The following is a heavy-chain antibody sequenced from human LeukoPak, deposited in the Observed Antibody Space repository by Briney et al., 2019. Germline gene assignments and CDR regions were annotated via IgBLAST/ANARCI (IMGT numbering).Heavy chain of an antibody. Sequence: SETLLLSCTVSGDSISSDYWSWIRQPTGKGLEWIGYIYTSGGTNYIPSLKGRVTISIDTSKNQFSLKLSSVTAADSAVYYCARLTRLSTSPDRYYLDYWGQGTLVTVSS. CDR1: GDSISSDY. J-gene: IGHJ4*02. V-gene: IGHV4-4*09. CDR2: IYTSGGT. D-gene: IGHD6-6*01. CDR3: ARLTRLSTSPDRYYLDY.